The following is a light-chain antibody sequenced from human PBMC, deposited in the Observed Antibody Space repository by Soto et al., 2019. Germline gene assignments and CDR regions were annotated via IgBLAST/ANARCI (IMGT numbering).Light chain of an antibody. V-gene: IGKV3-15*01. J-gene: IGKJ1*01. CDR1: ESVATN. Sequence: EIVLTQSPGTLSLSPGERATLSCRASESVATNLAWYQQTPGQAPRLLIYGASNRATGIPARFSGSGSETEFTLTIASLQPDDFATYYCQQYETFSGTFGPGTKVDI. CDR2: GAS. CDR3: QQYETFSGT.